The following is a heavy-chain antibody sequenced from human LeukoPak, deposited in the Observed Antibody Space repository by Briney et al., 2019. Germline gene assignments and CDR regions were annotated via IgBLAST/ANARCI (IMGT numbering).Heavy chain of an antibody. CDR2: ISAYNGNT. D-gene: IGHD1-26*01. J-gene: IGHJ6*02. V-gene: IGHV1-18*01. Sequence: ASVKVSCKASGYTFTSYGISWVRQAPGQGLEWMGWISAYNGNTNYAQKLQGRVTMTTDTSTSTAYMELRSLRSDDTAVYYCARDTPVGAADDYYYGMDVWGQGTTVTVSS. CDR1: GYTFTSYG. CDR3: ARDTPVGAADDYYYGMDV.